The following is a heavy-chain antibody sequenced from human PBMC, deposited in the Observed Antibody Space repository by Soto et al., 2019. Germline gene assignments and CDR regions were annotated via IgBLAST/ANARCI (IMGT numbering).Heavy chain of an antibody. CDR1: GFTFSSYS. Sequence: GGSLRLSCAASGFTFSSYSMNWVRQAPGKGLEWVSYISSSSSTIYYADSVKGRFTIARDNAKNSLYLQMNSLRDEDTAVYYCARAGPRYSTVTIDYWGQGTLVTVSA. J-gene: IGHJ4*02. CDR2: ISSSSSTI. V-gene: IGHV3-48*02. CDR3: ARAGPRYSTVTIDY. D-gene: IGHD4-17*01.